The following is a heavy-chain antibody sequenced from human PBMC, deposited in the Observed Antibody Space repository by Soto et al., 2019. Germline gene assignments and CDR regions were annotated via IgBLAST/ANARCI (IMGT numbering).Heavy chain of an antibody. Sequence: ASVKVSCKASGFTFTSYGFSWVRQAPGQGLEWMGWISAYNGNTNSAQKFQGRVIMTRDTSTSTVYMELSSLRSEDTAVYYCARVNQVIAVAGQFQSLDYWGQGTLVTVSS. D-gene: IGHD6-19*01. V-gene: IGHV1-18*01. J-gene: IGHJ4*02. CDR1: GFTFTSYG. CDR2: ISAYNGNT. CDR3: ARVNQVIAVAGQFQSLDY.